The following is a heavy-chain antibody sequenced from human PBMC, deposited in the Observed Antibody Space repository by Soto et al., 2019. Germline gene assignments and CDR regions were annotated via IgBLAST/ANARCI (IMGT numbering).Heavy chain of an antibody. J-gene: IGHJ4*02. V-gene: IGHV4-39*02. D-gene: IGHD3-16*02. CDR1: GASISSSTYY. CDR2: IYYSGST. CDR3: ARDYRSEPFDY. Sequence: SETLSLTCTVSGASISSSTYYWAWIRQPPGKGLEWSGSIYYSGSTYYNPSLKGRLTISVDTSRNQFSLKLTSVTAADTAVYYCARDYRSEPFDYWGQGTLVTVSS.